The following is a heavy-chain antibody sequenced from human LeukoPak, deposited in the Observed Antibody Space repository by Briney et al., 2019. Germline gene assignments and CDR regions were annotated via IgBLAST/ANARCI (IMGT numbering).Heavy chain of an antibody. CDR2: IYTSGST. Sequence: SETLSLTCTVSGGSISSYYWSWIRQPAGKGLEWIGRIYTSGSTNYNPSLKSRVTISVDTSKNQFSLKLSSVTAADTAVYYCARGSGRSYSDRYYYYMDVWGKGTTVTVSS. V-gene: IGHV4-4*07. CDR3: ARGSGRSYSDRYYYYMDV. CDR1: GGSISSYY. D-gene: IGHD1-26*01. J-gene: IGHJ6*03.